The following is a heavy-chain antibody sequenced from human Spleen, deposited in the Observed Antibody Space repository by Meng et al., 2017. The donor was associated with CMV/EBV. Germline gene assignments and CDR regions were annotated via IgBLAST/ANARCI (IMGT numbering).Heavy chain of an antibody. D-gene: IGHD2-15*01. Sequence: ASVKVSCKTSGYTFSDYYIHWVRQAPGQGLEWMGWLNPSSGATRFAQKFQGRVTLTRDTSISTAYMELSRLKSGDTAIYFCARPVARMLFTFAYWGQGSLVTVSS. J-gene: IGHJ4*02. CDR2: LNPSSGAT. V-gene: IGHV1-2*02. CDR3: ARPVARMLFTFAY. CDR1: GYTFSDYY.